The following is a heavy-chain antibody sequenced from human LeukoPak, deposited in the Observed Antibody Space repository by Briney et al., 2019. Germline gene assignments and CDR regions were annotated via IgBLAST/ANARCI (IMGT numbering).Heavy chain of an antibody. CDR3: ARENYGSGSEFDY. CDR1: GFTFSSYE. V-gene: IGHV3-48*03. J-gene: IGHJ4*02. Sequence: GGSLRLSCAASGFTFSSYEMNWVRQAPGKGLEWVSYISSSGSTIYYADSVKGRFTISRDNAKNSLYLQMNSLRAEDTAVYYCARENYGSGSEFDYWGQGTLVTVSS. D-gene: IGHD3-10*01. CDR2: ISSSGSTI.